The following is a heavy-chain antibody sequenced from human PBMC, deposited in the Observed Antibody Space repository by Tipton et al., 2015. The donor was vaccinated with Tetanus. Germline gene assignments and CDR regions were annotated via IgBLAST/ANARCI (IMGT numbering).Heavy chain of an antibody. CDR2: ITGGGTST. D-gene: IGHD1-26*01. CDR1: GFTFSNNY. V-gene: IGHV3-11*04. Sequence: AASGFTFSNNYMSWIRQAPGKGLEWISYITGGGTSTFYADSVRGRFTISRDNAKKSLFLQMNSPRDEDTAVYYCAREQSGSYAVFDYWGQGALVTVSS. CDR3: AREQSGSYAVFDY. J-gene: IGHJ4*02.